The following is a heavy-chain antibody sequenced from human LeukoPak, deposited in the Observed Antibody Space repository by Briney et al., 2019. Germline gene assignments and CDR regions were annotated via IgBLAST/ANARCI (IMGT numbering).Heavy chain of an antibody. CDR2: IRYDGSNK. CDR3: AKDYMGHDDGWGPDY. CDR1: GFTFSSYG. V-gene: IGHV3-30*02. J-gene: IGHJ4*02. D-gene: IGHD5-24*01. Sequence: PGGSLRLSCAASGFTFSSYGMHWVRQAPGKGLEWVAFIRYDGSNKYYADSVKGRFTISRDNSKNTLYLQMNSLRAEDTAVYYCAKDYMGHDDGWGPDYWGQGTLVTVSS.